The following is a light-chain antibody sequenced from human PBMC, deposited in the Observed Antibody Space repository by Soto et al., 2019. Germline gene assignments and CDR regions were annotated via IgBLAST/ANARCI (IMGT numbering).Light chain of an antibody. CDR1: QSVSTY. CDR3: QQRVFRVT. Sequence: EIVLTRSPATLSLSPGDRASLSGRASQSVSTYVAWYQQKPGQAPRLLIYDSSYRAAGIPARFSGSGSGTDFTLTIRSLQPEDFAVYYCQQRVFRVTFGGGTKG. V-gene: IGKV3-11*01. CDR2: DSS. J-gene: IGKJ4*01.